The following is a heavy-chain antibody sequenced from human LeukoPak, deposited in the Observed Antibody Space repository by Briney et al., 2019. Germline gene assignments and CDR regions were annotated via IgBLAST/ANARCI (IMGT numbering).Heavy chain of an antibody. J-gene: IGHJ3*02. V-gene: IGHV1-2*02. D-gene: IGHD5-24*01. CDR3: ARQGDGYNEDAFDI. Sequence: ASVKVSCKASGYTFTGYYMHWVRQAPGQRLEWMGWINPNSGGTNYAQKFQGRVTMTRDTSISTAYMELSRLRSDDTAVYYCARQGDGYNEDAFDIWGQGTMVTVSS. CDR2: INPNSGGT. CDR1: GYTFTGYY.